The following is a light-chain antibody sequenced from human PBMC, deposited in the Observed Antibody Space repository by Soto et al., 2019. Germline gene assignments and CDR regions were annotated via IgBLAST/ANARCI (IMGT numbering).Light chain of an antibody. CDR3: SSYTRTITVI. CDR2: EVS. J-gene: IGLJ2*01. Sequence: QSALTQPASVSGSPGQSITISCTGTSSDVGGYNYVSWYQQHPGKAPKLMIYEVSNRPSGVSNRFSGSKSGNTASLTISGLQAEDEADYYCSSYTRTITVIFGGGTKLTVL. V-gene: IGLV2-14*01. CDR1: SSDVGGYNY.